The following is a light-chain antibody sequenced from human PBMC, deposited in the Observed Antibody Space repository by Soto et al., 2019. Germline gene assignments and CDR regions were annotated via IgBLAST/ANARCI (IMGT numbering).Light chain of an antibody. J-gene: IGKJ2*01. CDR3: QQYGSSGYS. CDR2: CAS. CDR1: QSISSSY. Sequence: EIVLTQSPGTLSLSPGERATLSCRASQSISSSYLAWYQQKPGQAPRLLIYCASSRATGIPDRFSGSGSGTDFTLTISRLEPEDFAMYYCQQYGSSGYSFGQGTKLEIK. V-gene: IGKV3-20*01.